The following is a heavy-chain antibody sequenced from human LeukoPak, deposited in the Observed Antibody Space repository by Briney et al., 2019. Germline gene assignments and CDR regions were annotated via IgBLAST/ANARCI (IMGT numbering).Heavy chain of an antibody. Sequence: GGSLRLSCAASGFTFSSYWMTWVRQSPGKGLEWVANINQDGSQKYYVDSVKGRFTISRDNAKNSLYLQMTSLRAEDTAVYYCARDWMEGASFEIQGPVDYWGQGTLVTVSS. D-gene: IGHD1-26*01. CDR2: INQDGSQK. V-gene: IGHV3-7*01. CDR3: ARDWMEGASFEIQGPVDY. J-gene: IGHJ4*02. CDR1: GFTFSSYW.